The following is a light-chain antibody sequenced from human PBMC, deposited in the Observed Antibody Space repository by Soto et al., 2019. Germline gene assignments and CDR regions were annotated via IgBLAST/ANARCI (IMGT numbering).Light chain of an antibody. CDR3: SAWDDSLNGVV. V-gene: IGLV1-44*01. J-gene: IGLJ3*02. CDR1: SSNIGTNT. Sequence: QSALTQPPSASGTPGQRVTISCSGDSSNIGTNTVNRYQQLPGTAPKIHIYSNNQRPSGVPDRFSGSKSGTSASLAISGLQSEDEADYYCSAWDDSLNGVVFGGGTKLTVL. CDR2: SNN.